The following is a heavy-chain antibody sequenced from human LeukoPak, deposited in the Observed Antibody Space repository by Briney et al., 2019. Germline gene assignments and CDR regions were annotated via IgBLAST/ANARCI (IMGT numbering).Heavy chain of an antibody. J-gene: IGHJ6*02. CDR2: INAGNGNT. V-gene: IGHV1-3*01. Sequence: ASVKVSCKASGYTFTSYAMHWVRQAPGQRLERMGWINAGNGNTKYSQKFQGRVTITRDTSASTAYMELSSLRSEDTAVYYCAREVAAAGTDYYYGMDVWGQGTTVTVSS. D-gene: IGHD6-13*01. CDR3: AREVAAAGTDYYYGMDV. CDR1: GYTFTSYA.